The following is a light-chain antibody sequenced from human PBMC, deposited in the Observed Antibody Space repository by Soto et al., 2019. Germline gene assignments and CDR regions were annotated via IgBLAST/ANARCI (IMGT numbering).Light chain of an antibody. CDR3: CLYVGATTYV. CDR2: EGH. J-gene: IGLJ1*01. CDR1: SGYVGTYSL. Sequence: QSVLAQPASVSGSPGQSITISCTGASGYVGTYSLVSWYQQHPGKAPKVVIYEGHKRPSGVPDRFSGSTSVNTASLTISGLQTEEEADYSCCLYVGATTYVFGTGTKGTV. V-gene: IGLV2-23*01.